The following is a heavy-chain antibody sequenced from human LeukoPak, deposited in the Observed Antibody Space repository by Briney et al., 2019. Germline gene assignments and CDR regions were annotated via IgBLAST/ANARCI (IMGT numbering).Heavy chain of an antibody. CDR3: ARDPLPQTYYEAF. CDR2: ISYSGTT. J-gene: IGHJ4*02. CDR1: GRSIGSYF. V-gene: IGHV4-59*01. D-gene: IGHD1-26*01. Sequence: PSETLSLTCSLSGRSIGSYFWSWIRQPPGKRREWIGLISYSGTTIYNPTLKSRVTISADTSKNQFSLKVSSVTAADTAVYFCARDPLPQTYYEAFWGQGILVTVSS.